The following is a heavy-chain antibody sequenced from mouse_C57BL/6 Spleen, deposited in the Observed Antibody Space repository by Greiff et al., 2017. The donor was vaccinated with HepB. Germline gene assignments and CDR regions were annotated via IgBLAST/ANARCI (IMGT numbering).Heavy chain of an antibody. CDR1: GYAFSSSW. J-gene: IGHJ1*03. Sequence: QVQLKESGPELVKPGASVKISCKASGYAFSSSWMNWVKQRPGKGLEWIGRIYPGDGDTNYNGKFKGKATLTADKSSSTAYMQLSSLTSEDSAVYYCTRRRDYWYFDVWGTGTTVTVSS. V-gene: IGHV1-82*01. CDR2: IYPGDGDT. CDR3: TRRRDYWYFDV.